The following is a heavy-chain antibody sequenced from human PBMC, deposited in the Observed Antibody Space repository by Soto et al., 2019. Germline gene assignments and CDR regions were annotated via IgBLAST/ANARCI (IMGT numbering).Heavy chain of an antibody. CDR2: IKPGTSDI. J-gene: IGHJ4*02. CDR3: ARQLSHICDS. D-gene: IGHD3-3*02. V-gene: IGHV5-51*01. CDR1: GYKFGSAW. Sequence: GESLKISCKGVGYKFGSAWIGWVRQMPGKGLEWMGIIKPGTSDIRYSPSCRGHVTISADEAVSTAYLQWSSLKASDTAMYYCARQLSHICDSWGQGALVTVSS.